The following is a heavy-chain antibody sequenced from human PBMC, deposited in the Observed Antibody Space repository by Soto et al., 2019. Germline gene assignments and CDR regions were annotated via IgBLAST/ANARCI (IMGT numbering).Heavy chain of an antibody. V-gene: IGHV3-30*18. CDR3: AKDRVVVTAINYYYYGMDV. Sequence: AGGSLTVSRAAAGFTLSRCGMHWDQQAPGKGLEGVAVISYDGSNKYYADSVKGRFTISRDNSKNTLYLQMNSLRAEDTAVYYCAKDRVVVTAINYYYYGMDVWGQGTTVTVSS. J-gene: IGHJ6*02. CDR2: ISYDGSNK. D-gene: IGHD2-21*02. CDR1: GFTLSRCG.